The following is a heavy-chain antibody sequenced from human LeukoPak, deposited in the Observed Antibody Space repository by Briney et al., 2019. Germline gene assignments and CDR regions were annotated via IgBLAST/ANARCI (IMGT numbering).Heavy chain of an antibody. V-gene: IGHV3-30*04. J-gene: IGHJ4*02. CDR3: AKDHRHNWGLPYFDY. CDR2: ISYDGSNK. D-gene: IGHD7-27*01. CDR1: GFTFSSYA. Sequence: GGSLRLSCAASGFTFSSYAMHWVRQAPGKGLEWVAVISYDGSNKYYADSVKGRFTISRDNSKNTLYLQRNSLRAEDTAVYYCAKDHRHNWGLPYFDYWGQGTLVTVSS.